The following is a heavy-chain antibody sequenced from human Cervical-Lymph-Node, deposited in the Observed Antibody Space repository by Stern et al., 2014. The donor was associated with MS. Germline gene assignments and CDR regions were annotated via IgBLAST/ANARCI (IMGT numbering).Heavy chain of an antibody. D-gene: IGHD2-8*02. CDR2: ILYDGSNK. Sequence: VQLVESGGGVVQPGRSLRLSCAASGFTFSSYGMHWVRQAPGKGLEWVAVILYDGSNKYYADSVKGRFTISRDNSKNTLYLQMNSLRAEDTAVYYCAKTGSYWEFDYWGQGTLVTVSS. J-gene: IGHJ4*02. CDR1: GFTFSSYG. CDR3: AKTGSYWEFDY. V-gene: IGHV3-30*18.